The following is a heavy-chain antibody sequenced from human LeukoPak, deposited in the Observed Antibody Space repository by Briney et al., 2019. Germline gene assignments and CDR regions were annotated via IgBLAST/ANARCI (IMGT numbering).Heavy chain of an antibody. CDR2: IYYAGST. CDR3: ARSGGYRYYYGSGSSPQDAFDI. D-gene: IGHD3-10*01. CDR1: GGSISNYY. Sequence: SETPSLTCTVSGGSISNYYWAWIRQPPGKGLQWIGYIYYAGSTNYNPSLKSRVTISVDTSKNQFSLKLSSVTAADTAVYYCARSGGYRYYYGSGSSPQDAFDIWGQGTMVTVSS. V-gene: IGHV4-59*08. J-gene: IGHJ3*02.